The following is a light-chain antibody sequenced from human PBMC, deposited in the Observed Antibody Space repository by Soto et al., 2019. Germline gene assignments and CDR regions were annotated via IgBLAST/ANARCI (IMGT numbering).Light chain of an antibody. V-gene: IGKV1-39*01. CDR3: QQSYSTPLT. CDR1: QSISNY. CDR2: TAS. J-gene: IGKJ3*01. Sequence: DIQMTQSPSSLSASVGDRVTITCRASQSISNYLNWYQQRPGKAPKLLIYTASSLQSGVPSRFSGNEPGTDFTLTISSLQPKDFATYYCQQSYSTPLTFGPGTRVDI.